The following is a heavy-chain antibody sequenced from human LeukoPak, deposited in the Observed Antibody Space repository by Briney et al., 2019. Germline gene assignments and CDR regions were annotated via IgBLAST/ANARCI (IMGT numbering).Heavy chain of an antibody. CDR3: ASSSGSGSLDY. Sequence: QPGGSLRLSCAAPGFSVSTNFMSWVRQAPGKGLEWVSVIYSGDTPYYADSVRGRFTISRDNSKNTLYLQMNSLRAEDTALYYCASSSGSGSLDYWGQGTLVTVSS. V-gene: IGHV3-66*01. CDR2: IYSGDTP. J-gene: IGHJ4*02. D-gene: IGHD1-26*01. CDR1: GFSVSTNF.